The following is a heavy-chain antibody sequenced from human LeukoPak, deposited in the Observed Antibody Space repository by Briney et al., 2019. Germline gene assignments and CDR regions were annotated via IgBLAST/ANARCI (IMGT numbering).Heavy chain of an antibody. V-gene: IGHV4-31*03. CDR3: ARVLGVTTGHTFDI. D-gene: IGHD4-17*01. CDR2: IYYSGYT. Sequence: PSETLSLTCTVSGASINSGGFFWSWIRQHPGKGLEWIGHIYYSGYTYYNPSLTSRLAISLDTSKTQFSLRLSSMTAADTALYYCARVLGVTTGHTFDIWGQGIMVTVSS. CDR1: GASINSGGFF. J-gene: IGHJ3*02.